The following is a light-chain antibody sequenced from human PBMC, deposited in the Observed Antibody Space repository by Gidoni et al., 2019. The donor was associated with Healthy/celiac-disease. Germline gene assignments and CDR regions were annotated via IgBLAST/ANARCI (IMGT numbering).Light chain of an antibody. CDR1: QSVSSN. Sequence: IVMPPTPATMAVSPGERVTRACRAGQSVSSNLAWYQQKPGQAPRLLIYGASTMSTGIPAMFSGSGSGTEFTLTLSSLQSEYFAVYYCQQYNNWPLTFGGGTKVEIK. V-gene: IGKV3-15*01. CDR2: GAS. CDR3: QQYNNWPLT. J-gene: IGKJ4*01.